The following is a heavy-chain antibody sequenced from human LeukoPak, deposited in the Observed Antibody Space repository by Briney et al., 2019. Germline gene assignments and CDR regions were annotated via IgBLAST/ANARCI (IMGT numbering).Heavy chain of an antibody. Sequence: SETLSLTCGVYGGPFSDHYWSWIRQTPGKGLEWIGEINHSGSTNYNPSLKSRVIISVDTSKNQFSLKLSSVTAADTAVYYCARVTADAFDIWGQGTMVTVSS. J-gene: IGHJ3*02. V-gene: IGHV4-34*01. CDR3: ARVTADAFDI. CDR2: INHSGST. CDR1: GGPFSDHY.